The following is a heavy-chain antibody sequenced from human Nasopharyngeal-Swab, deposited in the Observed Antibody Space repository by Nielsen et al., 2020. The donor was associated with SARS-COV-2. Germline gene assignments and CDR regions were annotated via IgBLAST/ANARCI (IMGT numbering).Heavy chain of an antibody. V-gene: IGHV3-23*01. D-gene: IGHD2-8*01. CDR2: ISGSGGST. Sequence: GGSLRLSCAASGFTFSSYAMSWVRQAPGKGLEWVSAISGSGGSTYYADSVKGRFTISRDNSKNTLYLQMNSLRAEDTAVYYCAKDGNARNYYYGMDVWGQGTTVIVSS. CDR3: AKDGNARNYYYGMDV. J-gene: IGHJ6*02. CDR1: GFTFSSYA.